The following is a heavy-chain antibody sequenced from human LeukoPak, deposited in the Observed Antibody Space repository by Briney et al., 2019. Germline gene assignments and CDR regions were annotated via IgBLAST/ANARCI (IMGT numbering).Heavy chain of an antibody. J-gene: IGHJ4*02. Sequence: ASVKVSCKVSGYSLTDFSMHWVRQAPRKGLEWMGTFAVEDGKTIYAQKFRGRVTMTEDTSTDTAYMDLSSLRSDDTAVYYCATGFTTPDYWGQGTLVTVSS. CDR2: FAVEDGKT. CDR1: GYSLTDFS. V-gene: IGHV1-24*01. CDR3: ATGFTTPDY. D-gene: IGHD1-1*01.